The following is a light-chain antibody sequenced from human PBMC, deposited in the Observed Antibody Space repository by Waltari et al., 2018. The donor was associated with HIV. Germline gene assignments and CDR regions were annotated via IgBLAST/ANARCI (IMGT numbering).Light chain of an antibody. Sequence: SYELTQPPSVSVSPGQTARITCSGDALPKQYVYWYQQKPGQAPELLIYKDTERPSGIPERFSGSSSVTTVTLTISGVQAEDDADYYCHSSDSSGTYVFGTGTKVTVL. J-gene: IGLJ1*01. CDR2: KDT. V-gene: IGLV3-25*03. CDR3: HSSDSSGTYV. CDR1: ALPKQY.